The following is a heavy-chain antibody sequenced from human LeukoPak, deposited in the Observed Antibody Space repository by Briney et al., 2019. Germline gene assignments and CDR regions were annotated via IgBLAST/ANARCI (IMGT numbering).Heavy chain of an antibody. D-gene: IGHD2-2*01. CDR3: ANPFSTPRSNYYIDV. J-gene: IGHJ6*03. V-gene: IGHV3-23*01. CDR2: VSGSGGST. CDR1: GFTFSSYT. Sequence: GGSLRLSCAASGFTFSSYTMSWVRQAPGKGLEWVSAVSGSGGSTYYADSVKGRFTISRDNSKSTLYLQMNSLRAEDTAVYYCANPFSTPRSNYYIDVWGKGTTVTVSS.